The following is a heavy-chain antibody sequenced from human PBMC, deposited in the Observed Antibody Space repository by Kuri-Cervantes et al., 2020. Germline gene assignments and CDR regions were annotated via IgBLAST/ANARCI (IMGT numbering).Heavy chain of an antibody. Sequence: SVKVSCKASEGTFSSYAISWVRQAPGQGLEWMGRIIPILGIANYAQKFQGRVTITADKSTSTAYMELSSLRSEDTAVYYCAREPSEVVAATEGETDAFDIWGQGTMVTVSS. J-gene: IGHJ3*02. V-gene: IGHV1-69*04. CDR2: IIPILGIA. CDR3: AREPSEVVAATEGETDAFDI. CDR1: EGTFSSYA. D-gene: IGHD2-15*01.